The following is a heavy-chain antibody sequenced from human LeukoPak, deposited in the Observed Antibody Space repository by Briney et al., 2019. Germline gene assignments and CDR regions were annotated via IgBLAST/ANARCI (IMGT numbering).Heavy chain of an antibody. CDR1: GFTFSSYT. Sequence: GGSLRLSCAASGFTFSSYTMNWVRQAPGKGLEWVSSISSVSNYIYYADSMKGRFTISRDNAKNSLYLQMNSVRAEDTAVYYCARDRYCGGDCSFDYWGQGTLVTVSS. J-gene: IGHJ4*02. D-gene: IGHD2-21*02. V-gene: IGHV3-21*01. CDR2: ISSVSNYI. CDR3: ARDRYCGGDCSFDY.